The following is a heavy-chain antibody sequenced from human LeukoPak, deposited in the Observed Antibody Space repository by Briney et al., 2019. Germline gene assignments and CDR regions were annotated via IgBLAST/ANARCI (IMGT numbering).Heavy chain of an antibody. D-gene: IGHD2-15*01. J-gene: IGHJ4*02. CDR1: GYTFTAYY. CDR2: INPNSGAT. CDR3: APAPDISYYFDY. Sequence: GASVKVSCKASGYTFTAYYTHWVRQAPGQGLDWMGWINPNSGATNYAQKFQGRVTMTRDTSISTAYMELSRLRSDDTAVYYCAPAPDISYYFDYWGQGTLVTVSS. V-gene: IGHV1-2*02.